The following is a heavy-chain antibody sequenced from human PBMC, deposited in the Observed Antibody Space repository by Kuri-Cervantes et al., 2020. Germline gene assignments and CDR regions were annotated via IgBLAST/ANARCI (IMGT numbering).Heavy chain of an antibody. CDR3: ARVNVNDALDI. CDR1: GFTFDDYA. V-gene: IGHV3-9*01. J-gene: IGHJ3*02. Sequence: SLKISCAASGFTFDDYAMHWVRQAPGKGLEWVSGISWNSGSIGYADSVKGRFTISRDNAKNSLYLQMNSLRAEDTALYYCARVNVNDALDIWAQGTMVTVSS. CDR2: ISWNSGSI. D-gene: IGHD1-1*01.